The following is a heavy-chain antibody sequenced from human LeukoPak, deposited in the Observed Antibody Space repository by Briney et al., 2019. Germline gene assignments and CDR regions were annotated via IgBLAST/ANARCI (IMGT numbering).Heavy chain of an antibody. CDR2: INSDGSST. J-gene: IGHJ4*02. D-gene: IGHD3-3*01. CDR1: GFTFSSYW. V-gene: IGHV3-74*01. Sequence: SGGSLRLSCAPSGFTFSSYWMHWVRQAPGKGLVWVSRINSDGSSTSYADSVKGRFTISRDNAKNTLYLQMNSLRAEDTAVYYCARDLGNDYDFWSGYYTFDNWGQGTLVTVFS. CDR3: ARDLGNDYDFWSGYYTFDN.